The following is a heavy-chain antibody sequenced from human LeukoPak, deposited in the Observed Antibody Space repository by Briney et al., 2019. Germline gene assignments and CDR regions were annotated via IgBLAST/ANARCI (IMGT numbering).Heavy chain of an antibody. J-gene: IGHJ3*01. CDR2: ISTGGAT. V-gene: IGHV3-66*02. D-gene: IGHD2-15*01. Sequence: GGSLRLSCAASGFIVTNDYMNWVRQAPGKGLEWVSVISTGGATYYADPVKARFTISRDISKNTLYLQMNSLRPEDTAIYYCARDLSGGQPYAFDVWGQGTMVTVSS. CDR3: ARDLSGGQPYAFDV. CDR1: GFIVTNDY.